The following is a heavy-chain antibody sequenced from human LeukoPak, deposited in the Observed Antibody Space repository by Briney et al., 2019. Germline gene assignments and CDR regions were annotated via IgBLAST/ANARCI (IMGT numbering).Heavy chain of an antibody. D-gene: IGHD6-13*01. Sequence: SETLSLTCSVSGGSISNYYWSWIRQPPGKGLEWIGYIHYSGSTNYNRSLKSRVTISVDTSKNQFSLKLSSVTAADTAVYYCARSYASSWYWNWFDPWGQGTLVTVSS. CDR2: IHYSGST. V-gene: IGHV4-59*01. CDR3: ARSYASSWYWNWFDP. J-gene: IGHJ5*02. CDR1: GGSISNYY.